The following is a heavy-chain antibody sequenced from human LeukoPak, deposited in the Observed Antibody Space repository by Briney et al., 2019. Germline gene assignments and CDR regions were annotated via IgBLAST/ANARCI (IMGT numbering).Heavy chain of an antibody. CDR2: ITDSGGST. D-gene: IGHD6-6*01. J-gene: IGHJ4*02. CDR3: AKGSSSSRPYHFDY. Sequence: GGSLRLSCAASGFSFSSYAMSWVRQAPGKGLEWVSAITDSGGSTYHADSVKGRFTISRDNSKNTLFLQMSSLRVEDTAVYYCAKGSSSSRPYHFDYWGQGTLVTVSS. V-gene: IGHV3-23*01. CDR1: GFSFSSYA.